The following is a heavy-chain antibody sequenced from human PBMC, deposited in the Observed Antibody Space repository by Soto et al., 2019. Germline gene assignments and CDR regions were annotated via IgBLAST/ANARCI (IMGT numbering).Heavy chain of an antibody. CDR2: ISGSGGST. D-gene: IGHD1-1*01. Sequence: EVQLLESGGGLVQPGGSLRLSCAASGFTFSSYAMSWVRQAPGKGLEWVSAISGSGGSTYYTDSVKGRFTISRDNSKNTLYLQMNSLRAEDTAVYYCAKPRPIGWNDLYYFDYWGQGTLVTVSS. CDR1: GFTFSSYA. CDR3: AKPRPIGWNDLYYFDY. J-gene: IGHJ4*02. V-gene: IGHV3-23*01.